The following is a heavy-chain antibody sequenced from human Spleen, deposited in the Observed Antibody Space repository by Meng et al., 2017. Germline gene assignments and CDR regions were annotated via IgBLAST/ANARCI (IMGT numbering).Heavy chain of an antibody. J-gene: IGHJ4*02. Sequence: QAQLQQWGAGLLEPSETLSLTCAVYGGSFSTYYWSWIRQHPGKGLEWIGYIYYSGSTYCNPSLKSLVTISVDTSKNQFSLKLSSVTAADTAVYYCARVTTVTQYFDYWGQGTLVTVSS. CDR1: GGSFSTYY. D-gene: IGHD4-17*01. CDR2: IYYSGST. CDR3: ARVTTVTQYFDY. V-gene: IGHV4-34*01.